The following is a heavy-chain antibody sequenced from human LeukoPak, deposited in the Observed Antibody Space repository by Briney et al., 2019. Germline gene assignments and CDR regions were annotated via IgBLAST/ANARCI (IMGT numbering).Heavy chain of an antibody. V-gene: IGHV4-39*02. CDR1: GGSISSSSYY. J-gene: IGHJ4*02. Sequence: SETLSLTCTVSGGSISSSSYYWGWIRQPPGKGLEWIGSIYYSGSTYYNPSLKSRVTISVDTSKNQFSLKLSSVTAADTAVYYCAKDADWRYVGYFDYWGQGTLVTVSS. CDR3: AKDADWRYVGYFDY. CDR2: IYYSGST. D-gene: IGHD1-14*01.